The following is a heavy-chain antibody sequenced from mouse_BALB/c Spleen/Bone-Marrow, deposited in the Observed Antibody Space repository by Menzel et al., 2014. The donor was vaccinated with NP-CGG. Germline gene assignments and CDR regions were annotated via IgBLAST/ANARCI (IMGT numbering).Heavy chain of an antibody. Sequence: VKLMESGAELVKPGASVKMSCKASGYTFTSYWMHRVKQRPGQGLEWIGVIDPSDSYTSYNQKFKGKATLTVDTSSSTAYMQLSSLTSEDSAVYYCTIPTARACFDYWGQGTTLTVSS. CDR3: TIPTARACFDY. J-gene: IGHJ2*01. V-gene: IGHV1S127*01. D-gene: IGHD3-2*01. CDR2: IDPSDSYT. CDR1: GYTFTSYW.